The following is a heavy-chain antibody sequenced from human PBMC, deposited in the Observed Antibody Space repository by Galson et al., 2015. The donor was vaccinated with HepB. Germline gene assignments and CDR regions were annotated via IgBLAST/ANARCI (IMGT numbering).Heavy chain of an antibody. CDR2: INSDGSST. D-gene: IGHD2-2*01. J-gene: IGHJ6*02. V-gene: IGHV3-74*01. CDR3: ARGSVVVPAAIEVVGMDV. CDR1: GFTFSSYW. Sequence: SLRLSCAASGFTFSSYWMHWVRQAPGKGLVWVSRINSDGSSTSYADSVKGRFTISRDNAKNTLYLQMNSLRAEDTAVYYCARGSVVVPAAIEVVGMDVWGQGTTVTVSS.